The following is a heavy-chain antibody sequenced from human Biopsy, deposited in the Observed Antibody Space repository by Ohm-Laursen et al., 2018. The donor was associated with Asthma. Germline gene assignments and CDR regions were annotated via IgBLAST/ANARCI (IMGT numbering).Heavy chain of an antibody. J-gene: IGHJ4*02. Sequence: SETLSLTCSVYGGSISSFYWSWIRQSPEKGLEWMGYAYWTGSTNYNPSLKSRITMSVDTSKNRMFLELTSVNAADTAIYYCVRAVRNEQWLAPFDYWGQGKPVTVSS. CDR1: GGSISSFY. V-gene: IGHV4-59*01. CDR2: AYWTGST. CDR3: VRAVRNEQWLAPFDY. D-gene: IGHD6-19*01.